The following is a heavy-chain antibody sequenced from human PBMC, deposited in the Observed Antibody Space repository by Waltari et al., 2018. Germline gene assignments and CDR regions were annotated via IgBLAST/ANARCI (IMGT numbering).Heavy chain of an antibody. CDR3: VTGLTTVTAKDYFDH. V-gene: IGHV3-7*01. CDR1: GMTLSSYW. D-gene: IGHD4-17*01. J-gene: IGHJ4*02. Sequence: EVQLVESGGGSVQPGGSLRLSCAASGMTLSSYWMNWVRQATGKGLEWVANIKQDGSEKNYVDSVEGRFSISIDNAQNSLYLQMNSLRAEDTAIYYCVTGLTTVTAKDYFDHWGQGALVTVSS. CDR2: IKQDGSEK.